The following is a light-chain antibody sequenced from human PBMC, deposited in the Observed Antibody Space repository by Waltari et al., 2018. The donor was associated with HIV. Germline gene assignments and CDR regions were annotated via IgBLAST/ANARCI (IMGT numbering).Light chain of an antibody. CDR1: QSVGSN. J-gene: IGKJ4*01. CDR2: GAS. CDR3: QQYNNWPPLT. V-gene: IGKV3-15*01. Sequence: ETVLTPSPATLPVSPAATATLSCRASQSVGSNLAWYQQQPGQAPRLRIYGASTRATGIPAMFSGSGSGTEFTLTISSLQSEDFAVYYCQQYNNWPPLTFGGGTKVEIK.